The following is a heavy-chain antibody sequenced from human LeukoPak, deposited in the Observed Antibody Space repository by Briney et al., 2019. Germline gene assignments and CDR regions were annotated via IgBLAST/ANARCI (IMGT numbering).Heavy chain of an antibody. CDR2: IYHSGST. Sequence: SQTLSLTCTVSGGSISSGGYYWSWIRQPPGKGLEWIGYIYHSGSTYYNPSLKSRVTISVDRSKNQFSLKLSSVTAADTAVYYCARDPSGRELDFDYWGQGTLVTVSS. D-gene: IGHD3-10*01. CDR3: ARDPSGRELDFDY. J-gene: IGHJ4*02. V-gene: IGHV4-30-2*01. CDR1: GGSISSGGYY.